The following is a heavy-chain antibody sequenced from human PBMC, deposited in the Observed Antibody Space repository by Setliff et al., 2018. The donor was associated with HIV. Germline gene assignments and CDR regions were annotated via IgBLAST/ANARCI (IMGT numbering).Heavy chain of an antibody. D-gene: IGHD1-7*01. CDR1: GATIHYHF. J-gene: IGHJ3*01. CDR3: TRGPGGTVPKPLEAFDV. CDR2: VDYSGDS. V-gene: IGHV4-59*11. Sequence: SETLSLTCSISGATIHYHFWSWIRQPPGKGLEWIGYVDYSGDSEYNPPLQSRATISRDPSKSQVSLTLNSATAADTAVYYCTRGPGGTVPKPLEAFDVWGRGAVVT.